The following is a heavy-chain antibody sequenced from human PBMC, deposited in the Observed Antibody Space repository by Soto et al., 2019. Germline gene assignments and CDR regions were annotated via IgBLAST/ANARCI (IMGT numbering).Heavy chain of an antibody. CDR2: ISPDGGRT. J-gene: IGHJ4*02. CDR3: GTRAPGHY. V-gene: IGHV1-46*01. Sequence: QVQLVQSGAEVKKPGASVKVSCKASGYTFTTYYMHWVRQAPGQGLEWMGIISPDGGRTSYAQKSQGSVTMTRDTLTSTVDLELSSLRPEYTAMYYCGTRAPGHYWAQGTLVTFSS. CDR1: GYTFTTYY. D-gene: IGHD1-26*01.